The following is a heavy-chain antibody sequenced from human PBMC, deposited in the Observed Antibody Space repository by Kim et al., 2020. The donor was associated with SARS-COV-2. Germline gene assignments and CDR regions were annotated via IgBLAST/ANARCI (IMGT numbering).Heavy chain of an antibody. V-gene: IGHV3-9*01. J-gene: IGHJ6*02. CDR2: IYWNGDRK. D-gene: IGHD6-13*01. CDR1: GFSVNDHA. Sequence: GGSLRLSCEASGFSVNDHAMHWVRQAPGKGLEWVSGIYWNGDRKDYADSVKGRFITSRDNAKNSLYLQMNSLRSEDTASYYCTKDISAGGVDVWGQGTTVTVPS. CDR3: TKDISAGGVDV.